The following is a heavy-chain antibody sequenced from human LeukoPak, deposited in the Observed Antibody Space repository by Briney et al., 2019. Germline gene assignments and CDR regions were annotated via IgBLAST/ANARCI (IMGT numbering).Heavy chain of an antibody. D-gene: IGHD3-3*01. CDR1: GYTFTSYD. J-gene: IGHJ3*02. Sequence: GASVKVSCKASGYTFTSYDINWVRQATGQGLEWMGWMNPNSGNTGYAQKFQGRATMTRNTSISTAYMELSSLRSEDTAVYYCARNKAHVLRFLEWLRSDAFDIWGQGTMVTVSS. CDR2: MNPNSGNT. CDR3: ARNKAHVLRFLEWLRSDAFDI. V-gene: IGHV1-8*01.